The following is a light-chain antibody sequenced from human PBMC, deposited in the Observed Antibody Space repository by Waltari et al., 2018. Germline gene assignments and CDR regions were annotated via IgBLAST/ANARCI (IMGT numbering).Light chain of an antibody. Sequence: EIMMTQSPDTLSVSQGERATLSCRASRSVGSNLAWYQMKPGQAPRLLIFDTSTRATGIPGRFSGSGSGTDFTLTISSLQSEDFAIYYCQQYNEWFPWTFGQGTKVEVK. J-gene: IGKJ1*01. CDR2: DTS. CDR1: RSVGSN. V-gene: IGKV3-15*01. CDR3: QQYNEWFPWT.